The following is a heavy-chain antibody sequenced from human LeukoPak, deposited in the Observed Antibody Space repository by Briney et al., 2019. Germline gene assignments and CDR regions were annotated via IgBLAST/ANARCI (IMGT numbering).Heavy chain of an antibody. J-gene: IGHJ5*02. Sequence: ASVKVSCRASGYTFTSYGISWVRQAPGQGLEWMGWISAYNGNTNYAQKLQGRVTMTTDTSTSTAYMELRSLRSDDTAVYYCARECSGGSCYPNWFDPWGQGTLVTVSS. CDR1: GYTFTSYG. D-gene: IGHD2-15*01. CDR3: ARECSGGSCYPNWFDP. CDR2: ISAYNGNT. V-gene: IGHV1-18*01.